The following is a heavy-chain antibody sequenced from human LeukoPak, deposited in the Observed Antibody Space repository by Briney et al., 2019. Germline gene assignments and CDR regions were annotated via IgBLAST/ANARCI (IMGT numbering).Heavy chain of an antibody. CDR3: AKNYGDYYYSTMDV. V-gene: IGHV3-23*01. CDR2: ISGGGGTT. CDR1: GFTFSSYA. Sequence: GGSLRLSCAASGFTFSSYALTWVRQAPGKGLEWVSTISGGGGTTNYAESVKGRFTISKDTSKNMLYLQMSSLSAEDTAVYYWAKNYGDYYYSTMDVWGQGTTVTVSS. D-gene: IGHD4-17*01. J-gene: IGHJ6*02.